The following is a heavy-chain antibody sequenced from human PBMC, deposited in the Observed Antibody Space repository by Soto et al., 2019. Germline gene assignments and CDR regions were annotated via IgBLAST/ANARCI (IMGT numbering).Heavy chain of an antibody. CDR1: GFTFSSYG. CDR2: IWYDGSNK. V-gene: IGHV3-33*01. D-gene: IGHD3-10*01. J-gene: IGHJ3*02. CDR3: ARVHYYGSGERRGAFDI. Sequence: GGSLRLSCAASGFTFSSYGMHWVRQAPGKGLEWVAVIWYDGSNKYYADSVKGRFTISRDNSKNTLYLQMNSLRAEDTAVYYCARVHYYGSGERRGAFDIWGQGTMVTVSS.